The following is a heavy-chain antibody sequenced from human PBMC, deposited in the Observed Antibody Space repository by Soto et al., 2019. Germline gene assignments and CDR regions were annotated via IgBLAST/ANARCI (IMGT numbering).Heavy chain of an antibody. CDR2: IYWNDDE. J-gene: IGHJ5*02. D-gene: IGHD2-2*01. CDR1: GFSLSTTGVG. Sequence: SGPTLVNPTQTLTLTCSFSGFSLSTTGVGVGWIRQPPGKALEWLALIYWNDDERYSPSLKSRLTITKDTSKNQVVLTMTNMDPVDTATYFCTRSGTNPEYCDSTSCISWFDPWGQ. CDR3: TRSGTNPEYCDSTSCISWFDP. V-gene: IGHV2-5*01.